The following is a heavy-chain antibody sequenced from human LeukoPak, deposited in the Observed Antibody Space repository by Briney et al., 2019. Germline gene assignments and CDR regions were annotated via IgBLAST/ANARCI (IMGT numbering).Heavy chain of an antibody. D-gene: IGHD2-8*01. J-gene: IGHJ4*02. V-gene: IGHV3-9*01. CDR2: ISWNSGSI. CDR1: GFTFDDYA. CDR3: ATTHRYCTNGVCSHYFDY. Sequence: GGSLRLSCAASGFTFDDYAMHWVRQAPGKGLEWVSGISWNSGSIGYADSVKGRFTISRDNAKNSLYLQMNSLRAEDTAVYYCATTHRYCTNGVCSHYFDYWGQGTLVTVSS.